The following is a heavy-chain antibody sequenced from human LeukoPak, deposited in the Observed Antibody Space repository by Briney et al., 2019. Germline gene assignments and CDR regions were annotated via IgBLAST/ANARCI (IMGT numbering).Heavy chain of an antibody. D-gene: IGHD2-21*01. CDR1: GYSFTSYW. CDR2: IYPGDSDT. J-gene: IGHJ3*02. Sequence: KCGESLKISCKGSGYSFTSYWIGWVRQVPGKGLEWMGIIYPGDSDTRYSPSFQGQVTISADKSISTAYLQWSSLKASDSAMYYCASLRSYSDAFDIWGQGTMVTVSS. CDR3: ASLRSYSDAFDI. V-gene: IGHV5-51*01.